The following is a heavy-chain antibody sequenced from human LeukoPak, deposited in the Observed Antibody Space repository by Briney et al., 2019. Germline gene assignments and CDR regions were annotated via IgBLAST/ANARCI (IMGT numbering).Heavy chain of an antibody. CDR1: GFTFSSYG. Sequence: PGGSLRLSCAASGFTFSSYGMHWVRQAPGKGLEWVAVISYDGSNKSYADSVKGRFTISRDNSKNTLYLQMNSLRPEDTAVYHCAKDPGNYGDSYFDYWGQGTLVTVPS. CDR2: ISYDGSNK. V-gene: IGHV3-30*18. CDR3: AKDPGNYGDSYFDY. D-gene: IGHD4-17*01. J-gene: IGHJ4*02.